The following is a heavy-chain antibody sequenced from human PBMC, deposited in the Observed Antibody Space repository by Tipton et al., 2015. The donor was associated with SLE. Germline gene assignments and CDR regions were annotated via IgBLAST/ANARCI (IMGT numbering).Heavy chain of an antibody. J-gene: IGHJ2*01. CDR1: GGSISSYY. D-gene: IGHD3-16*01. V-gene: IGHV4-59*01. CDR2: IYTSGST. Sequence: TLSLTCTVSGGSISSYYWSWIRQPPGKGLEWIGYIYTSGSTNYNPSLKSRVTISVDTSKNQFSLKLSSVTAADTAVYYCGRDWGQGGGWYFDLWGRGTLVTVSS. CDR3: GRDWGQGGGWYFDL.